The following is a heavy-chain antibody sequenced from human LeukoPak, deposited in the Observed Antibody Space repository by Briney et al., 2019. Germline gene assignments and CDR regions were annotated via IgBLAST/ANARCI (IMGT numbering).Heavy chain of an antibody. V-gene: IGHV3-7*01. CDR3: ARDGWAHGAFDY. J-gene: IGHJ4*02. CDR1: CG. D-gene: IGHD3-10*01. Sequence: CGMNWVRQAPGKGPEWLANIKQDGSEQHYVDSVKGRFTISRDNAKNSLYLQMDSLRAGDMALYYCARDGWAHGAFDYWGQGVLVTVSS. CDR2: IKQDGSEQ.